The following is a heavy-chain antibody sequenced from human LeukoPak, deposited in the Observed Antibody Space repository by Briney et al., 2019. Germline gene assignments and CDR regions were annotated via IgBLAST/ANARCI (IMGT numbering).Heavy chain of an antibody. CDR2: SRNKANSYTT. V-gene: IGHV3-72*01. CDR3: ARLYGSGSSYNLDS. J-gene: IGHJ4*02. CDR1: GFTFSDYY. Sequence: GGSLRLSCAASGFTFSDYYMDWVRQAPGKGLEWAGRSRNKANSYTTDYAASVKGRFTISRDDSKNSLYLQMNSLKTEDTAVYYCARLYGSGSSYNLDSWGQGTLVTVSS. D-gene: IGHD3-10*01.